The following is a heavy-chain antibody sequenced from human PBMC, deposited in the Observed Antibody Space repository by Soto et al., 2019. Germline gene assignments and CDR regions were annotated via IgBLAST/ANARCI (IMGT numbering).Heavy chain of an antibody. V-gene: IGHV4-59*08. CDR2: IYHSGST. J-gene: IGHJ5*02. CDR1: GGSFSGYY. CDR3: ARLVWSYGTWFDP. Sequence: SETLSLTCAVYGGSFSGYYWSWIRQPPGKGLEWIGYIYHSGSTNYNPSLKSRVTISVDTSKNQFSLKLSSVTAADTAVYYCARLVWSYGTWFDPWGQGTLVTVSS. D-gene: IGHD5-18*01.